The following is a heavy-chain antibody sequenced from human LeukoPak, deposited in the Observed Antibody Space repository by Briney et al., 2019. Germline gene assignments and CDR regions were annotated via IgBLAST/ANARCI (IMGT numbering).Heavy chain of an antibody. CDR3: ARDMDSGPDFFDY. Sequence: ASVNVSCKASGYTFTSYGISCVRQAPGQGLGWMGWINPHSGGTDHAQKFQGRVTMTRDTSISTAYMELSRLRSDDTAVYYCARDMDSGPDFFDYWGLGTLVTVSS. D-gene: IGHD1-26*01. CDR1: GYTFTSYG. V-gene: IGHV1-2*02. CDR2: INPHSGGT. J-gene: IGHJ4*02.